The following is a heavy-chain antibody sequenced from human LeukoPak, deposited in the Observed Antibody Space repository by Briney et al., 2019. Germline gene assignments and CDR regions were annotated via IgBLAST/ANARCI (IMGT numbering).Heavy chain of an antibody. CDR2: ISYDGSNK. D-gene: IGHD7-27*01. CDR3: AKDWGLGNGLDY. V-gene: IGHV3-30-3*01. Sequence: GGSLRLSCAASGFTFSSYAMHWVRQAPGKGLEWVAVISYDGSNKYYADSVKGRFTISRDNSKNTLYLQMNSLRAEDTAVYYCAKDWGLGNGLDYWGQGTLVTVSS. J-gene: IGHJ4*02. CDR1: GFTFSSYA.